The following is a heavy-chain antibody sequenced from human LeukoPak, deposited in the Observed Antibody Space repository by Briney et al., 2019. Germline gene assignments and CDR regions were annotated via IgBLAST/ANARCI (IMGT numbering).Heavy chain of an antibody. CDR1: GYTFTGYY. J-gene: IGHJ5*02. Sequence: VASVKVSCKASGYTFTGYYMHWVRQAPGQGLEWMGWINPNSGGTNYAQKFQGRVTMTRDTSISTAYMELSRLRSDDTAVYYCARVPNMVVVPAATNNWFDPWGQGTLVTVSS. CDR3: ARVPNMVVVPAATNNWFDP. V-gene: IGHV1-2*02. D-gene: IGHD2-2*01. CDR2: INPNSGGT.